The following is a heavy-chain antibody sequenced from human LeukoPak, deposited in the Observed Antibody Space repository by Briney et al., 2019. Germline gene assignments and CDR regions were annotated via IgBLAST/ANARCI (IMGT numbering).Heavy chain of an antibody. Sequence: PSETLSLTCAVYGGSFSGYYWSWIRQPPGKELEWIGEINHSGSTNYNPSLKSRVTISVDTSKNQFSLKLSSVTAADTAVYYCARGRHLKPYSPNWFDPWGQGTLVTVSS. J-gene: IGHJ5*02. CDR2: INHSGST. D-gene: IGHD6-13*01. V-gene: IGHV4-34*01. CDR1: GGSFSGYY. CDR3: ARGRHLKPYSPNWFDP.